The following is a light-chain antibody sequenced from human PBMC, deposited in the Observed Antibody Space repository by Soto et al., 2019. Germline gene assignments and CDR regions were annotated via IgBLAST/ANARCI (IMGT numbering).Light chain of an antibody. CDR1: QGISSW. CDR2: DAS. Sequence: DIQMTQSPSSLSASVGDRVTITGRASQGISSWLAWYQQKREKAPKLVIYDASSLQSGVPSRFSGIGSGTYFTLTLSSLQPEDFATYSCQQANSFPLASGGGTMVDI. CDR3: QQANSFPLA. V-gene: IGKV1-12*01. J-gene: IGKJ4*01.